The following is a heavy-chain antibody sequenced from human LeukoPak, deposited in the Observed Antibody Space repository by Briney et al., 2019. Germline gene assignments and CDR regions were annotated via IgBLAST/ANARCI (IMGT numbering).Heavy chain of an antibody. J-gene: IGHJ5*02. CDR2: INHSGST. Sequence: SETLSLTCAVYGGSFSGYYWSWIRQPPGKGLEWIGEINHSGSTNYNPSLKSRVTIPVDTSKNQFSLKLSSVTAADTAMYYCARVAGGSIFGVVIQRGWFDPWGQGTLVTVSS. CDR1: GGSFSGYY. D-gene: IGHD3-3*01. CDR3: ARVAGGSIFGVVIQRGWFDP. V-gene: IGHV4-34*01.